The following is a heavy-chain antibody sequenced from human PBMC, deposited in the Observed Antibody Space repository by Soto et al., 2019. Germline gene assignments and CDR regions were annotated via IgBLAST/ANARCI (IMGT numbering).Heavy chain of an antibody. V-gene: IGHV4-4*02. CDR2: IYHSGST. D-gene: IGHD2-15*01. CDR1: GGSISSSNW. CDR3: ARGGCSGGSCYSAFDY. Sequence: PSETLSLTCAVSGGSISSSNWWSWVRQPPGKGLEWIGEIYHSGSTNYNPSLKSRVTISVDKSKNQFSLKLSSVTAADTAVHYCARGGCSGGSCYSAFDYWGQGTLVTVS. J-gene: IGHJ4*02.